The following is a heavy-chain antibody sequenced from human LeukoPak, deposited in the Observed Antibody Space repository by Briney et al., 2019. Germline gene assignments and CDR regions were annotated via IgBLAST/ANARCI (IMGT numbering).Heavy chain of an antibody. CDR3: VSTYDYDDSGFYHFDY. CDR2: IISNGGKT. CDR1: GFSFSSNA. Sequence: GGSLRVSCSASGFSFSSNAMHWVPQAPGKGLEYVSGIISNGGKTYYADSVKGRFTISRDNSKKTLSLQMSSLRAEDTAVYYCVSTYDYDDSGFYHFDYWGQGTLVTVSS. J-gene: IGHJ4*02. D-gene: IGHD3-22*01. V-gene: IGHV3-64D*09.